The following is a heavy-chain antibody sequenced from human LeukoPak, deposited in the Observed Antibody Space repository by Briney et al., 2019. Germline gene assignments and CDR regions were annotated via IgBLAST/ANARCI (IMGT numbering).Heavy chain of an antibody. Sequence: AGSLRLSCAASGFTFSGYYMNWVRQAPGQGLDWVSYISSSSRYTNYADSVKGRFTISRDNAKNSLYLQMNSLRAEDTAVYYCATSNYYASLFPDGYWGQGTLVTVSS. CDR3: ATSNYYASLFPDGY. CDR2: ISSSSRYT. CDR1: GFTFSGYY. D-gene: IGHD3-22*01. J-gene: IGHJ4*02. V-gene: IGHV3-11*06.